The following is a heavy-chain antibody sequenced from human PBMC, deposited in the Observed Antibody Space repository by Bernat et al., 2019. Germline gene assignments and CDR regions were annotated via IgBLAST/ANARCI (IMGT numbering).Heavy chain of an antibody. CDR3: ARHNYDSSGYYYRGFDY. D-gene: IGHD3-22*01. V-gene: IGHV2-70*01. CDR2: IDWDDDK. CDR1: GFSLSTSAMC. Sequence: GAALVKPTQTLTLTCTFSGFSLSTSAMCVSWIRQPPGKALEWLALIDWDDDKYYSTSLRTRLTISKDTSKNQVVLTMTNVDPVDTATYYCARHNYDSSGYYYRGFDYWGQGTLVTVSS. J-gene: IGHJ4*02.